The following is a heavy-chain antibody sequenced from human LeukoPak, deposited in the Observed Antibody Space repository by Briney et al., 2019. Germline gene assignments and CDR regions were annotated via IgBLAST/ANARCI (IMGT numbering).Heavy chain of an antibody. J-gene: IGHJ4*02. D-gene: IGHD6-13*01. CDR2: IKGDGSEK. V-gene: IGHV3-7*01. CDR1: GFTFSNYW. CDR3: AREESSWFDY. Sequence: GGSLRLSCAASGFTFSNYWMSWVRQAPGKGLEWVANIKGDGSEKYYVDSVEGRFTISRDNAKNSLYLQMNSLRAEDTAVYYCAREESSWFDYWGQGTLVTVSS.